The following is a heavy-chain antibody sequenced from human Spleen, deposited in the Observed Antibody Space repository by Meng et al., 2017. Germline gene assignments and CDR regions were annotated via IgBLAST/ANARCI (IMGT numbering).Heavy chain of an antibody. CDR1: GGSISTSGYY. CDR2: IGHSGIT. J-gene: IGHJ5*02. CDR3: VRSSGWVRTGFDP. Sequence: QVQLQESGPGLVKPSEALSLACSVSGGSISTSGYYWGWIRQPPGKGLEWIGSIGHSGITYYTPSLKSRVTVSIDTSKSRFSLKLTSVTAADTAVYYCVRSSGWVRTGFDPWGQGTLVTVSS. V-gene: IGHV4-39*01. D-gene: IGHD6-19*01.